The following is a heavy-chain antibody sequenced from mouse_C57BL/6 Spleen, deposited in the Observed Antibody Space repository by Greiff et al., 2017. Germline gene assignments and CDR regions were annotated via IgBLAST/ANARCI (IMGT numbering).Heavy chain of an antibody. J-gene: IGHJ2*01. D-gene: IGHD2-10*02. CDR3: RYGNSHFDY. CDR1: GYTFTGYW. V-gene: IGHV1-9*01. CDR2: LLPGSGST. Sequence: VQLVESGAELMKPGASVKLSCKATGYTFTGYWIEWVKQRPGHGLEWIGALLPGSGSTNDNEKFKGKATFHADTSSNTAYMKLSSLTTEASAIYDGRYGNSHFDYWGQGTTLTVSS.